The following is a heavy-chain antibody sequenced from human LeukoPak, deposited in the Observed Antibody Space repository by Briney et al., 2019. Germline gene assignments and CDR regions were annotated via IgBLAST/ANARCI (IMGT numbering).Heavy chain of an antibody. J-gene: IGHJ4*02. Sequence: GGSLRLSCSASGFTFSTFAMHWVRQAPGKGLEWVSSISSSSSYRYYADSVKGRFTISRDNAKNSLHLQMNSLRAEDTAVYYCMSYAGRSDDYWGQGTLVTVSS. CDR3: MSYAGRSDDY. V-gene: IGHV3-21*01. CDR2: ISSSSSYR. CDR1: GFTFSTFA. D-gene: IGHD3-16*01.